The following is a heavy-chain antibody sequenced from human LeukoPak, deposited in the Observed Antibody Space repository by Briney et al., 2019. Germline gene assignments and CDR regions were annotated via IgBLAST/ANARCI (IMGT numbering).Heavy chain of an antibody. CDR3: ARAAGDSYGYRCYFDY. J-gene: IGHJ4*02. CDR1: GYTFTSYY. CDR2: INPNGGST. Sequence: EASMKVSCKASGYTFTSYYMHWVRQAPGQGLEWMGLINPNGGSTTYAQKFQGRVTITRDTSTNTVYMELSSLRSEDTAVYSCARAAGDSYGYRCYFDYWGQGTLVTVSS. D-gene: IGHD5-18*01. V-gene: IGHV1-46*01.